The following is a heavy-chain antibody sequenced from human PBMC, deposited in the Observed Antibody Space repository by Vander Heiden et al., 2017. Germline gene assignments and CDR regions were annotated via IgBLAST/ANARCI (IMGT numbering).Heavy chain of an antibody. CDR1: GFTFSSYS. J-gene: IGHJ5*02. V-gene: IGHV3-21*01. CDR3: ARFRVVPAARGFEGWFDP. D-gene: IGHD2-2*01. Sequence: EVQLVESGGGLVKPGGSLRLSCAASGFTFSSYSMNWVRQAPGKGLEWVSSISSSSSYIYYADSVKGRGTISRDNAKNSLYRQMNSLRAEETAVYYCARFRVVPAARGFEGWFDPWGQGTLVTVSS. CDR2: ISSSSSYI.